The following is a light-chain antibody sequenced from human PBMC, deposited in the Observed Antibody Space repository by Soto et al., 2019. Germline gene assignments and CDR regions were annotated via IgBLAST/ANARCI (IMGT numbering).Light chain of an antibody. CDR1: QSLLHSNGYTY. CDR3: MQALQTPWT. Sequence: DIVMTQSPLSLPVTAGEPASVSCRSSQSLLHSNGYTYLDWYLQKPGQSPQLLIYWGSNRASGVPDRFSGSGSGTDFTLKISRVEAEDVGVYYCMQALQTPWTFGQGTKMDIK. CDR2: WGS. V-gene: IGKV2-28*01. J-gene: IGKJ1*01.